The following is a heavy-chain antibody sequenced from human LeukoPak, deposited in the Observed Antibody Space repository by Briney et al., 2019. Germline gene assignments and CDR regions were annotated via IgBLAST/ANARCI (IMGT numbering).Heavy chain of an antibody. J-gene: IGHJ4*02. CDR3: ARAPKAVAGRLNLYYFDY. Sequence: ASVKVSCKASGYTFTSYDINWVRQATGQGLEWMGWMNPNSGNTGYAQKFQGRVTMTRNTSISTAYKELSSLRSEDTAVYYCARAPKAVAGRLNLYYFDYWGQGTLVTVSS. D-gene: IGHD6-19*01. CDR1: GYTFTSYD. V-gene: IGHV1-8*01. CDR2: MNPNSGNT.